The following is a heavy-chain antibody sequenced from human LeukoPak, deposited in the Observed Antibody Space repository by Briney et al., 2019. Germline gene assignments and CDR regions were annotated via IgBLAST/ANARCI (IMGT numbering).Heavy chain of an antibody. Sequence: GGSLRLSCVASGFILSDYYMSWIRQAPGKGLEWVSYISHSSGYTHYAHSVKGRFTISRDNAKNSLYLQMNSLRAEDTAVYYCARPRTYGDEYFFDYWGQGILVTVSS. D-gene: IGHD4-17*01. CDR1: GFILSDYY. CDR3: ARPRTYGDEYFFDY. CDR2: ISHSSGYT. J-gene: IGHJ4*02. V-gene: IGHV3-11*03.